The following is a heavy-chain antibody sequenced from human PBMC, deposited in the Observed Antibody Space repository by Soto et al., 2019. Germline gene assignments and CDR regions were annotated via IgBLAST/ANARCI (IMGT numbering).Heavy chain of an antibody. J-gene: IGHJ6*02. V-gene: IGHV3-74*01. Sequence: HPGGSLRLSCAASGFTFSSYWMHWVRQAPGKGLVWVSRINSDGSSTSYADSVKGRFTISRDNAKNTLYLQMNSLRAEDTAVYYCAREGRGVVVPGGMDVWGQGTTVTVSS. CDR2: INSDGSST. CDR3: AREGRGVVVPGGMDV. D-gene: IGHD2-2*01. CDR1: GFTFSSYW.